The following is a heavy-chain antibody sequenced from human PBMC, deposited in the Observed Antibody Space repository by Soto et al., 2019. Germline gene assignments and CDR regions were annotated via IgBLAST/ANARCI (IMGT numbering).Heavy chain of an antibody. CDR3: ARGRLREKTNWFDP. CDR2: IYHSGST. J-gene: IGHJ5*02. D-gene: IGHD3-16*01. Sequence: QLQLQESGSGLVKPSQTLSLTCAVSGGSISSGGYSWSWIRQPPGKGLEWIGYIYHSGSTYYNPPPKSRVTISVDRSKNQFSLQLSSVTAADTAVYYCARGRLREKTNWFDPWGQGTLVTVSS. V-gene: IGHV4-30-2*01. CDR1: GGSISSGGYS.